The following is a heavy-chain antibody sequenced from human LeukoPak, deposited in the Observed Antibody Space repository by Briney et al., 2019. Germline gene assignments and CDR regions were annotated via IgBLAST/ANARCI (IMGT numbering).Heavy chain of an antibody. J-gene: IGHJ4*02. D-gene: IGHD5-12*01. CDR1: GYTPTELS. Sequence: ASVKVSCKVSGYTPTELSMHWVRQAPGKGLEWMGGFDPEDGETIYAQKFQGRVTMTEDTSTDTAYMELSSLRSEDTAVYYCATDPDHLTPGLSGPPLGYWGQGTLVTVSS. CDR2: FDPEDGET. CDR3: ATDPDHLTPGLSGPPLGY. V-gene: IGHV1-24*01.